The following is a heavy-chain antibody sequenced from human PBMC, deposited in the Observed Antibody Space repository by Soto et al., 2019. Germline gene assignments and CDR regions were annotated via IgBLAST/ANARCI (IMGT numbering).Heavy chain of an antibody. J-gene: IGHJ4*02. CDR2: ISAYNGNT. V-gene: IGHV1-18*01. CDR1: GYTFTSYG. Sequence: VASVKVSCKASGYTFTSYGISWVRQAPGQGLEWMGWISAYNGNTNYAQKLQGRVTMPTDTSTSTAYMELRSLRSDDTAVYYCARDTAHYDFPYYFDYWGQGTLVTVSS. D-gene: IGHD3-3*01. CDR3: ARDTAHYDFPYYFDY.